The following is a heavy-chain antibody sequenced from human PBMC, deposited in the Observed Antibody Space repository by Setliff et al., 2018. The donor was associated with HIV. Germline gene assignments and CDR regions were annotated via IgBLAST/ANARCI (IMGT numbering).Heavy chain of an antibody. CDR3: ARDGMVRGVRRKLDY. CDR2: VDPRDGST. V-gene: IGHV1-46*01. D-gene: IGHD3-10*01. J-gene: IGHJ4*02. Sequence: ASVKVSCKASGYTFSSYYMHWVRQAPGQGLEWMGVVDPRDGSTVYARKFQGGVTMTRDTSTSTLYMEVSSLKSEDTAVYYCARDGMVRGVRRKLDYWGRGTLVTVSS. CDR1: GYTFSSYY.